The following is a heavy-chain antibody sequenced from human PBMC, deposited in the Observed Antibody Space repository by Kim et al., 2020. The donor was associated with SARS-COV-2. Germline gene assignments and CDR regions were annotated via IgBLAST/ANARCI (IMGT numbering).Heavy chain of an antibody. D-gene: IGHD5-12*01. CDR2: ISTRGESI. J-gene: IGHJ4*02. CDR3: ARSGNGYNAFGI. CDR1: GLSFSDSY. Sequence: GGSLRLSCAASGLSFSDSYMNWVRQAPGKGLEWLSFISTRGESIFYADSVEGRFTISRDNAKNSLYLQMNYLRDEDTAVYYVARSGNGYNAFGIWGQG. V-gene: IGHV3-11*01.